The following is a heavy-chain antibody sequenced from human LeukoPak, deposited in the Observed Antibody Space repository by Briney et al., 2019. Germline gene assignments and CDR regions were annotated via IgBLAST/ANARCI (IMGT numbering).Heavy chain of an antibody. CDR1: GGTFSSYA. V-gene: IGHV1-69*04. CDR3: ARPPTSIAAAGPEWFDP. J-gene: IGHJ5*02. D-gene: IGHD6-13*01. Sequence: SVKVSCKASGGTFSSYAISWVRQAPGQGLEWMGRIIPILGIANYAQKFQGRVTITADKSTSTAYMELSSLRSEDTAVYYCARPPTSIAAAGPEWFDPWGQGTLVTVSS. CDR2: IIPILGIA.